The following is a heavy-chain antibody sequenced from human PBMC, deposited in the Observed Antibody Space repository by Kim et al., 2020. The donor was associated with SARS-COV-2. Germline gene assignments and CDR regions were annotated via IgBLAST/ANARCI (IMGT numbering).Heavy chain of an antibody. Sequence: SETLSLTCTVSGGSVSSRDYFWSWVRQPPGKGLEWIGYIYNSGSTSYNPSLKSRVTISVDSSKNQFSLKLNSVTAADTAVYYCARVATVWAFFDYWGQGSRVTVSS. CDR1: GGSVSSRDYF. D-gene: IGHD3-16*01. J-gene: IGHJ4*02. CDR3: ARVATVWAFFDY. V-gene: IGHV4-30-4*01. CDR2: IYNSGST.